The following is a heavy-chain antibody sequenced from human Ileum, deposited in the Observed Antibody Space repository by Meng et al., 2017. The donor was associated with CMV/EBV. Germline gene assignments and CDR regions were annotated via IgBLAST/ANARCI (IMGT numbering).Heavy chain of an antibody. V-gene: IGHV3-23*01. CDR2: ISPSGSST. J-gene: IGHJ4*02. CDR3: AKDFNYGDYLDY. D-gene: IGHD4-17*01. Sequence: GGSLRLSCAGSGFTFSNYAMNWVRQAPGKGLEWLSRISPSGSSTFYADSIKGRFTISRDNSNNTLFLQMNSLGAEDTDMYYCAKDFNYGDYLDYWGQGTPVTVSS. CDR1: GFTFSNYA.